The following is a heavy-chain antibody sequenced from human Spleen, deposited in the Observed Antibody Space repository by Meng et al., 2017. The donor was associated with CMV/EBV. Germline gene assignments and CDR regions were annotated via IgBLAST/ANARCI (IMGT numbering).Heavy chain of an antibody. J-gene: IGHJ6*02. CDR2: ISYDGSNK. CDR3: ARARAIVVVPAAIAETDYYGMDV. D-gene: IGHD2-2*01. CDR1: GFTFSSYA. V-gene: IGHV3-30-3*01. Sequence: GESLKISCAASGFTFSSYAMHWVRQAPGKGLEWVAVISYDGSNKYYADSVKGRFTISRDNSKNTLYLQMNSLRAEDTAVYYCARARAIVVVPAAIAETDYYGMDVWGQGTTVTVSS.